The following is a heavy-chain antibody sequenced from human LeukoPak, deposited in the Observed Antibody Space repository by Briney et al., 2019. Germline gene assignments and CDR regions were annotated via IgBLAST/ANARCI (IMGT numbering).Heavy chain of an antibody. CDR2: IYYSGST. CDR1: GGSISSSSYY. J-gene: IGHJ4*02. V-gene: IGHV4-39*01. D-gene: IGHD6-13*01. Sequence: SETLSLTCTVSGGSISSSSYYWGWIRQPPGKGLEWIGSIYYSGSTYYNPSLKSRVTISVDTSKNQFSLKLSSVTAADTAVYYCARHRSSSWHNFDYWGQGTLVTVSS. CDR3: ARHRSSSWHNFDY.